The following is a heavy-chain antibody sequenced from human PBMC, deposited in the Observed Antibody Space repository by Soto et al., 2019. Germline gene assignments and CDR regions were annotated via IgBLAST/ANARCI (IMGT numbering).Heavy chain of an antibody. CDR1: GFSFSSYW. CDR3: TRVRQGASVFKL. V-gene: IGHV3-74*01. J-gene: IGHJ2*01. D-gene: IGHD3-16*01. CDR2: IKTDGSII. Sequence: EVQLVESGGGLVQPGGSLRLSCAASGFSFSSYWMHWVSQAPGKGLVWVSRIKTDGSIITYADSVKGRFTISRDNAKNTPYRQTNPLRAEETAVIFCTRVRQGASVFKLWGRGTLVSVSS.